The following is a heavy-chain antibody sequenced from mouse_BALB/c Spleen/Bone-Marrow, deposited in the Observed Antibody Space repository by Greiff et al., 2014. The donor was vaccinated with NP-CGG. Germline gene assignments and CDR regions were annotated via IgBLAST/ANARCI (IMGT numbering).Heavy chain of an antibody. CDR2: INSDGGST. D-gene: IGHD1-1*01. CDR1: EYEFPSHD. V-gene: IGHV5-2*01. Sequence: DVQLVESGGGLVQPGESLKLSCESNEYEFPSHDMSWVRKTPEKRLELVAAINSDGGSTYYPDTMERRFIISRDNSKKTLYLQMSSLRSEDTAFHYCARHGDYYGSSLFAYWGQGTLVTVSA. CDR3: ARHGDYYGSSLFAY. J-gene: IGHJ3*01.